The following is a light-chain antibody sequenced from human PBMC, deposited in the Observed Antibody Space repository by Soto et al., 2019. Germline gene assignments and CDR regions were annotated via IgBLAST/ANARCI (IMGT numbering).Light chain of an antibody. CDR1: QSVSSY. CDR2: GVY. Sequence: EITMTPSPTILSVSPGERATLSGRASQSVSSYLAWYQQKPGPAPRLLIYGVYTRAPGTPARCSGSGSGAEFTLTISSRQSEDCAVYYCQQYHSWPPRTFGQGTEVEIK. V-gene: IGKV3D-15*01. CDR3: QQYHSWPPRT. J-gene: IGKJ1*01.